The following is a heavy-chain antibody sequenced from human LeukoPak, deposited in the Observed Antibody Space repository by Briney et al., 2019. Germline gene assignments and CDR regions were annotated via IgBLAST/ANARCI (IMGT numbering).Heavy chain of an antibody. CDR3: AKGIRSSCYQYCYMDV. Sequence: GGSLRLSCAASGFTVSSNYMSWVRQAPGKGLEWVSAISGSGGSTYYADSVKGRFTISRDNSKNTLYLQMNSLRAEDTAVYYCAKGIRSSCYQYCYMDVWGKGTTVTVSS. D-gene: IGHD6-13*01. V-gene: IGHV3-23*01. J-gene: IGHJ6*03. CDR1: GFTVSSNY. CDR2: ISGSGGST.